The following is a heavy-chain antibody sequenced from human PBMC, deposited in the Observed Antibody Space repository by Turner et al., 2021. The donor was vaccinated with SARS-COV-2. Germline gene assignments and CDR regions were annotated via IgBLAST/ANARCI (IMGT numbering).Heavy chain of an antibody. D-gene: IGHD1-26*01. CDR3: ARAGWDLLPFDAFDI. Sequence: QVQLVASGGGGVQPGGSLSLSCAASGFTFSTYAMHWVRQAPGKGLEWVAFISYDGSNKCYADSVKGRFTISRDNSKNTLYLQMNSLRAEDTAVYYCARAGWDLLPFDAFDIWGQGTMVTISS. J-gene: IGHJ3*02. CDR1: GFTFSTYA. V-gene: IGHV3-30-3*01. CDR2: ISYDGSNK.